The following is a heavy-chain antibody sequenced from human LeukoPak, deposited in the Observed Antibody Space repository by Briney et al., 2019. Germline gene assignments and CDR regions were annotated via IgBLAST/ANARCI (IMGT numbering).Heavy chain of an antibody. V-gene: IGHV1-69*13. CDR1: GYTFTSYA. J-gene: IGHJ4*02. Sequence: ASVKVSCKASGYTFTSYAMHWVRQAPGQRLEWMGGIIPIFGTANYAQKFQGRVTITADESTSTAYMELSSLRSEDTAVYYCARGADVDTAMVRGGYYFDYWGQGTLVTVSS. D-gene: IGHD5-18*01. CDR2: IIPIFGTA. CDR3: ARGADVDTAMVRGGYYFDY.